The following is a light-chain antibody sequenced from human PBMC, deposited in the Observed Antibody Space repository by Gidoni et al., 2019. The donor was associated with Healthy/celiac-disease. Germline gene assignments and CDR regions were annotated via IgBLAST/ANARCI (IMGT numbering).Light chain of an antibody. CDR1: QGISNY. CDR2: AAS. CDR3: QKYNSAPPGT. Sequence: DIQMTQSPSSLSASVGDRVTITCRASQGISNYLAWYQQKPGKVPKLLIYAASTLPSGVPSRFSGSGSGTDFTLTISSLQPEDVATYYCQKYNSAPPGTFGQGTNWWKSN. J-gene: IGKJ1*01. V-gene: IGKV1-27*01.